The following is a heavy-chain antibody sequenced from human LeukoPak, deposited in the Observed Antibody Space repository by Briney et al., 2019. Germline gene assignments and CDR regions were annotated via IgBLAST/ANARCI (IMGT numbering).Heavy chain of an antibody. CDR3: ARVRGNGWYFDL. CDR2: ISRTGSHT. Sequence: GGSLRLSCAASGFTFSDYYMSWIRQAPGKGLEWLSYISRTGSHTPYADSVKGRFTISRDNAKNSLYLQINSLRDDDTAVYYCARVRGNGWYFDLWGRGTLVTVSS. J-gene: IGHJ2*01. D-gene: IGHD4-23*01. V-gene: IGHV3-11*06. CDR1: GFTFSDYY.